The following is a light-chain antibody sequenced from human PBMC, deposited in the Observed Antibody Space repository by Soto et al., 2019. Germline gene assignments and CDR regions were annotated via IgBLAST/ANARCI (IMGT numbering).Light chain of an antibody. Sequence: QSVLTQPPSVSAAPGQTVTISCSGSSSNIGNHFVSWYRQLPGTAPKLLIYDNNERPSGIPDRFSGSKSGTSATLGITGLQTGDEADYYCGTWDGSLSAWVFGGRTKLTVL. J-gene: IGLJ3*02. CDR1: SSNIGNHF. V-gene: IGLV1-51*01. CDR2: DNN. CDR3: GTWDGSLSAWV.